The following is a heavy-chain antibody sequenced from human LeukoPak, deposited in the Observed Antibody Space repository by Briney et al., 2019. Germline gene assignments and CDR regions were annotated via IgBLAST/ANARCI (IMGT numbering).Heavy chain of an antibody. CDR1: GFTFSSYA. V-gene: IGHV3-30-3*01. J-gene: IGHJ4*02. D-gene: IGHD7-27*01. Sequence: PGRSLRLSCAASGFTFSSYAMHWVRQAPGKGLEWVAIISYDGSNKSYADSVKGRFTISRDNSKNTLYLQMNSLRAEDTAVYYCARANWGFDYWGQGTLVTVSS. CDR2: ISYDGSNK. CDR3: ARANWGFDY.